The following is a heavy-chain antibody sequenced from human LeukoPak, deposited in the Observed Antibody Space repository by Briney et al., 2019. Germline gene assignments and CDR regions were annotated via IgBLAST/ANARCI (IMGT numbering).Heavy chain of an antibody. Sequence: SETLSLTCAVYGGSFSGYYWSWTRQPPGKGLEWIGEINHSGSTNYNPSLKSRVTISVDTSKNQFSLKLSSVTAADTAVYYCARGVVFWSGYYRIPDRGHWFDPWGQGTLVTVSS. CDR3: ARGVVFWSGYYRIPDRGHWFDP. CDR1: GGSFSGYY. V-gene: IGHV4-34*01. D-gene: IGHD3-3*01. J-gene: IGHJ5*02. CDR2: INHSGST.